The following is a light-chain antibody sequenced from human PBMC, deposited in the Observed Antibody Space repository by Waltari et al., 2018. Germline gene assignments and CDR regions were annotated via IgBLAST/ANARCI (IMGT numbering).Light chain of an antibody. CDR3: SSYGGSNNHLV. CDR2: EVS. J-gene: IGLJ2*01. Sequence: QSALTQPPSASGSPGQSVTISCTGTSSDVGAYDYVSWYQQEPGKAPKLIIYEVSTRPSGFPERFSGSTSGNTASLTVSGLQAEDEADYYCSSYGGSNNHLVFGGGTKLTVL. CDR1: SSDVGAYDY. V-gene: IGLV2-8*01.